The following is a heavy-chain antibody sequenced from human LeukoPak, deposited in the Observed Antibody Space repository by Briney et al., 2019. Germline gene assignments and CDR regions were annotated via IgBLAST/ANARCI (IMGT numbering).Heavy chain of an antibody. D-gene: IGHD3-10*02. V-gene: IGHV3-66*01. Sequence: GGSLRLSCAASGFIVSSNYMTWVRQAPGKGLEWVSVIYSGGTTYYADSVKGRFTISRDNAKNSLYLQMNSLRAEDTAVYYCAELGITMIGGVWGKGTTVTISS. CDR1: GFIVSSNY. CDR2: IYSGGTT. J-gene: IGHJ6*04. CDR3: AELGITMIGGV.